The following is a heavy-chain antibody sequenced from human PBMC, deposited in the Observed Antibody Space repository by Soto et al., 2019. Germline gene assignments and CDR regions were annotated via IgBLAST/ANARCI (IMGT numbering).Heavy chain of an antibody. D-gene: IGHD6-19*01. Sequence: SVKVSCKASGFTFSSSAVQWVRQARGQRLEWIGWIVLGNGNTNYAQKLQERVTITRDMSTSTAYMELRSLTSEDTAVYYCATRIGNIGWYWLDTWGQGTLVTVSS. J-gene: IGHJ5*02. CDR3: ATRIGNIGWYWLDT. CDR1: GFTFSSSA. CDR2: IVLGNGNT. V-gene: IGHV1-58*01.